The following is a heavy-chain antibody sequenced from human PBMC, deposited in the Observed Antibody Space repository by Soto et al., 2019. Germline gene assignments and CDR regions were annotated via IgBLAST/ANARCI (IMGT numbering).Heavy chain of an antibody. D-gene: IGHD3-3*01. J-gene: IGHJ6*03. Sequence: SETVSLTCTVSGGCISSYYWSWIRQPPGKGLEWIGYIYYSGSTNYNPSLKSRVTISVDTSKNQFSLKLSSVTAADTAVYYCARMSGYYTVNYYYYMDVWGKGTTVTVSS. CDR3: ARMSGYYTVNYYYYMDV. CDR2: IYYSGST. CDR1: GGCISSYY. V-gene: IGHV4-59*08.